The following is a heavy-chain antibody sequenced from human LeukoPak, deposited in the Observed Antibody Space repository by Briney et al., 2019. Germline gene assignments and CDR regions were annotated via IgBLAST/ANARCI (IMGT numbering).Heavy chain of an antibody. CDR3: ARHRGSGWSDFDY. J-gene: IGHJ4*02. CDR1: GYFISSGYY. CDR2: IHHSGST. D-gene: IGHD6-19*01. V-gene: IGHV4-38-2*02. Sequence: SETLSLTCTVSGYFISSGYYWGWIRQPPGKGLQWIGSIHHSGSTYYNPSLKSRVTISVDTSKNQFSLKLTSVTAADTAVYYCARHRGSGWSDFDYWGQGTLVTVSS.